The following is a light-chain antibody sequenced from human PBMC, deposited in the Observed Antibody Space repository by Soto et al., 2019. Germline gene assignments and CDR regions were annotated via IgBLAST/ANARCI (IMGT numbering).Light chain of an antibody. CDR1: SGHSNYA. Sequence: QSVLTQSPSASASLGAPVRLTCTLDSGHSNYAIAWHQQRPELGPRFLMRVNTDGSHSKGDGIPDRFSGSRSGGQLYLSISSLQSEDEVDYYCQTWGTGSWVFGGGTKLTVL. V-gene: IGLV4-69*02. J-gene: IGLJ3*02. CDR3: QTWGTGSWV. CDR2: VNTDGSH.